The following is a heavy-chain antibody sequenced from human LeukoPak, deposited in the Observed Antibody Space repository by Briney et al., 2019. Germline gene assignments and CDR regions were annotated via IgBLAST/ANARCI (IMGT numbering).Heavy chain of an antibody. CDR3: AKDSYGGYVNFFDY. D-gene: IGHD5-12*01. Sequence: GGPLRLSCAASGFTFSSYGMHWVRQAPGKGLEWVAVISYDGSNKYYADSVKGRFTISRDNSKNTLYLQMNSLRAEDTAVYYCAKDSYGGYVNFFDYWGQGTLVTVSS. CDR2: ISYDGSNK. V-gene: IGHV3-30*18. CDR1: GFTFSSYG. J-gene: IGHJ4*02.